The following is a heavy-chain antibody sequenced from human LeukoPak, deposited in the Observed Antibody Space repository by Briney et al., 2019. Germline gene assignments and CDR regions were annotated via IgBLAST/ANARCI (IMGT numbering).Heavy chain of an antibody. V-gene: IGHV3-64*04. CDR2: ISSNGGST. CDR3: ARDKLPGYSSSWYLYYYYGMDV. Sequence: GGSLRLSCSASGFTFSSYAMHWVRQAPGKGLEYVSAISSNGGSTYYADSVKGRFTISRDNSKNTLYLQMNSLRAEDTAVYYCARDKLPGYSSSWYLYYYYGMDVWGQGTTVTVSS. CDR1: GFTFSSYA. D-gene: IGHD6-13*01. J-gene: IGHJ6*02.